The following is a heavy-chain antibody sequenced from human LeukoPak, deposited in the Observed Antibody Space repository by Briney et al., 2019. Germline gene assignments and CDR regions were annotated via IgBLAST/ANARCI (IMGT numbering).Heavy chain of an antibody. CDR2: INPSGGNT. CDR3: ARALPHRRLMDTTMNQHWFDP. V-gene: IGHV1-46*01. D-gene: IGHD5-18*01. Sequence: ASVNVSCKASGYIFTSYYIHWVRQAPGQGLEWVGIINPSGGNTNYAQKFQGRVTMTRDMSTSTVYMELSSLTSEDTAVYSCARALPHRRLMDTTMNQHWFDPWGQGTLVTVSS. J-gene: IGHJ5*02. CDR1: GYIFTSYY.